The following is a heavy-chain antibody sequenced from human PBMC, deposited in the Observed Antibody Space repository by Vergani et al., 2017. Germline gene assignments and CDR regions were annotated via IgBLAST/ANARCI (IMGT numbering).Heavy chain of an antibody. J-gene: IGHJ6*03. V-gene: IGHV1-46*01. CDR2: INPSGGST. Sequence: QVQLVQSGAEVKKPGASVKVSCKASGYTFTSYYMHWVRQAPGQGLEWMGIINPSGGSTSYAQKFQGRVTMTRDTSTSTVYMELRSLRSDDTAVYYCARVTCSGGSCYADAFYYYYYMDVWGKGTTVTVSS. D-gene: IGHD2-15*01. CDR3: ARVTCSGGSCYADAFYYYYYMDV. CDR1: GYTFTSYY.